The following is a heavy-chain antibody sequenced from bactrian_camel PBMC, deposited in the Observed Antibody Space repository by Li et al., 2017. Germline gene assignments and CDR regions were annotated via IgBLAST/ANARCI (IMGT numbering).Heavy chain of an antibody. CDR3: AADYCTTSTSIQWWTRAHTRHY. V-gene: IGHV3S53*01. CDR2: IDSGGTT. CDR1: GYTYS. J-gene: IGHJ4*01. D-gene: IGHD3*01. Sequence: HVQLVESGGGSVQAGESLRLSCEVSGYTYSMAWFRQSPGKEREGVARIDSGGTTSYADSVKGRFTISKDNTKNTLYLQMNSLKPEDTAMYYCAADYCTTSTSIQWWTRAHTRHYWGQGTQVTVS.